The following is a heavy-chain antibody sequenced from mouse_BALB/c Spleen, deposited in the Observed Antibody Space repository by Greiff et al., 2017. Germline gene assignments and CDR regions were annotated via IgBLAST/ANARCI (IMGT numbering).Heavy chain of an antibody. J-gene: IGHJ2*01. CDR2: ISSGGSYT. CDR3: ARHGNYGYDGDYFDY. CDR1: GFTFSSYA. Sequence: EVKVVESGGGLVKPGGSLKLSCAASGFTFSSYAMSWVRQTPEKRLEWVATISSGGSYTYYPDSVKGRFTISRDNAKNTLYLQMSSLRSEDTAMYYCARHGNYGYDGDYFDYWGQGTTLTASS. V-gene: IGHV5-9-3*01. D-gene: IGHD2-2*01.